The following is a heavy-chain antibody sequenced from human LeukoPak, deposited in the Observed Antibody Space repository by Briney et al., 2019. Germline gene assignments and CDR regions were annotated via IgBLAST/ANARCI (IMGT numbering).Heavy chain of an antibody. V-gene: IGHV4-30-4*01. Sequence: SQTLSLTCTVSGGSISSGDYYWSWIRQPPGKGLEWIGYIYYSGNTYYNPSLKSRVTISVDTSKNQFSLKLSSVTAADTAVYYCARMGIAAAADYYGMDVWGKGTTVTVSS. CDR3: ARMGIAAAADYYGMDV. CDR2: IYYSGNT. J-gene: IGHJ6*04. D-gene: IGHD6-13*01. CDR1: GGSISSGDYY.